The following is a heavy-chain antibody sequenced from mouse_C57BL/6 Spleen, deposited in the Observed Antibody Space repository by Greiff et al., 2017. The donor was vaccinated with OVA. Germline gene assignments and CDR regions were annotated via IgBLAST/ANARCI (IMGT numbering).Heavy chain of an antibody. V-gene: IGHV3-6*01. Sequence: EVQLQESGPGLVKPSQSLSLTCSVTGYSITSGYYWNWIRQFPGNKLEWMGYISYDGSNNYNPSLKNRISITRDTSKNQFFLKLNSVTTEDTATYYCARDRPSDVWGTGTTVTVSS. CDR3: ARDRPSDV. CDR1: GYSITSGYY. J-gene: IGHJ1*03. CDR2: ISYDGSN.